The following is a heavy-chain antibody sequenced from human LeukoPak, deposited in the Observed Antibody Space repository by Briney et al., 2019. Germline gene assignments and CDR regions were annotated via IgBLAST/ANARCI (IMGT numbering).Heavy chain of an antibody. CDR1: GGSISSSSYY. J-gene: IGHJ4*02. V-gene: IGHV4-39*01. CDR2: IYYSGST. CDR3: ARMIPGATPDY. D-gene: IGHD1-26*01. Sequence: SETLSLTCPVSGGSISSSSYYWGWIRPPPGKGLEWIGSIYYSGSTYYNPSLKSRVTISVDTSKNQFSLKLSSVTAADTAVYYYARMIPGATPDYWGQGTLVTVSS.